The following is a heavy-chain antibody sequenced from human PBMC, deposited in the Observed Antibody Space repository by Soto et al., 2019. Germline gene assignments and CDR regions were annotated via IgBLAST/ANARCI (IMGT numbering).Heavy chain of an antibody. D-gene: IGHD3-3*01. CDR1: GGSISSYY. CDR3: ARGRRGFDYYYMDV. CDR2: IYYSGST. Sequence: SETLSLTCTVPGGSISSYYWSWIRQPPGKGLEWIGYIYYSGSTNYNPSLKSRVTISVDTSKNQFSLKLSSVTAADTAVYYCARGRRGFDYYYMDVWGKGTTVTVSS. J-gene: IGHJ6*03. V-gene: IGHV4-59*01.